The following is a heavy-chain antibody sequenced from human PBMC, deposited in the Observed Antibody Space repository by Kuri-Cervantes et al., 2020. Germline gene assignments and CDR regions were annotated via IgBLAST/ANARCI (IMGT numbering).Heavy chain of an antibody. D-gene: IGHD3-22*01. Sequence: SETLSLTCTVSGGSVSSGSYYWSWIRQPPGKGLEWIGYIYYSGSTNYNPSLKSRVTISVDTSKNQFSLKLSSVTAADTAVYYCARDRDRNYYDSSGPNLWYFDLWGRGTLVTVSS. J-gene: IGHJ2*01. CDR3: ARDRDRNYYDSSGPNLWYFDL. V-gene: IGHV4-61*01. CDR2: IYYSGST. CDR1: GGSVSSGSYY.